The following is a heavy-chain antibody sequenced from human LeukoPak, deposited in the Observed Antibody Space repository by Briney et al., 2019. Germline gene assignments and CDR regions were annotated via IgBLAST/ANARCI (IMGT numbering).Heavy chain of an antibody. J-gene: IGHJ4*02. V-gene: IGHV3-23*01. CDR1: GFTFSNYA. CDR3: ARRAASSGYYFDQ. Sequence: GGSLRLSCAASGFTFSNYAMTWVRQGPGKGLEWVSTISSSGGNTYNADSVKGRFTIYRDNSKNTLYLQMNSLRAEDTAVYYCARRAASSGYYFDQWGQGTLVSVSS. CDR2: ISSSGGNT. D-gene: IGHD6-19*01.